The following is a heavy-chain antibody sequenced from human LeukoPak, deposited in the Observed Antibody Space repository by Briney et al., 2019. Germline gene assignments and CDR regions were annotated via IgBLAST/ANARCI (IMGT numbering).Heavy chain of an antibody. CDR1: GFNFSIYR. J-gene: IGHJ4*02. CDR2: VRYDQSAT. CDR3: VKDQGECPGSRCYLRFLEY. V-gene: IGHV3-30*02. Sequence: QPGGSLTLSCAASGFNFSIYRMHWVRQAPGKGLEWVTFVRYDQSATVYADSVQGRFAISRDNSKNTVYLQMNSLRVEDTALYFCVKDQGECPGSRCYLRFLEYWGQGTLVIVSS. D-gene: IGHD3-3*01.